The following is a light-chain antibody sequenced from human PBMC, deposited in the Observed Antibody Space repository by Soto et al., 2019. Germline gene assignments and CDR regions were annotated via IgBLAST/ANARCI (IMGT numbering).Light chain of an antibody. CDR3: QSYDSSLSGYV. CDR1: SSNIGAGYE. Sequence: QPVLTQPPSVSEAPGQRVTISCTGSSSNIGAGYEAHWYQQVPGTAPKLLIYENNNRPPGVPDRFSGTKSGTSASLANTGLQAEDEAEYYCQSYDSSLSGYVFGTGTKLTVL. J-gene: IGLJ1*01. CDR2: ENN. V-gene: IGLV1-40*01.